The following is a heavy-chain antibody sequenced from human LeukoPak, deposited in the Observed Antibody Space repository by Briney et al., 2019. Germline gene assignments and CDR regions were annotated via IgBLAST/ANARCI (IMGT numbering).Heavy chain of an antibody. CDR2: INPNSGGT. V-gene: IGHV1-2*02. Sequence: ASVKVSCKASGYTFTGYYMHWVRQAPGQGLEWMGWINPNSGGTNYAQKFQGRVTMTRDTSISTAYMELSRLRSDDTAVYYCARGDYVWGSYRLLDYWGQGTLVTVSS. CDR1: GYTFTGYY. D-gene: IGHD3-16*02. J-gene: IGHJ4*02. CDR3: ARGDYVWGSYRLLDY.